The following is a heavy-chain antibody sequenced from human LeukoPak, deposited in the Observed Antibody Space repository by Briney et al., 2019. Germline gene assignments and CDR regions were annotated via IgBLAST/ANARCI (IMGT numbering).Heavy chain of an antibody. CDR1: GFTFSSYW. Sequence: PGGSLRLSCAASGFTFSSYWMNWVRQAPGKGLVWVSRIASDGSSTTYADSVKGRFSISRDNAKNSLYLHMSGLRVEDTAVYYCAKDPGDKDIDRWFDPWGQGTLVTVSS. J-gene: IGHJ5*02. CDR3: AKDPGDKDIDRWFDP. CDR2: IASDGSST. D-gene: IGHD7-27*01. V-gene: IGHV3-74*01.